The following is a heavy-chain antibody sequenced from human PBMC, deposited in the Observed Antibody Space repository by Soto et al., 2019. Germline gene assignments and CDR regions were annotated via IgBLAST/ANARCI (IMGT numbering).Heavy chain of an antibody. J-gene: IGHJ6*02. V-gene: IGHV3-23*01. D-gene: IGHD2-15*01. CDR1: GFSFNTYA. CDR3: AKTMGDCSGGSCYGAYSMDV. CDR2: VSASGGST. Sequence: GGSLRLSCAASGFSFNTYAMSWVRQARGKGPEWVSTVSASGGSTYSADSVKGRFTISRDNSKNTVHLQMNSLRAEDTAVYYCAKTMGDCSGGSCYGAYSMDVWAKGSRSPSP.